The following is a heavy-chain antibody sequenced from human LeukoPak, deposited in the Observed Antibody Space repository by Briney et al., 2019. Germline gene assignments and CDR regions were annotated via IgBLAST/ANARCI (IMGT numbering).Heavy chain of an antibody. J-gene: IGHJ3*02. CDR2: INTNTGNP. CDR3: ARDERTMVRGVIITGYDAFDI. V-gene: IGHV7-4-1*02. CDR1: GYTFTSYD. Sequence: GASVKVSCKASGYTFTSYDINWVRQATGQGLEWMGWINTNTGNPTYAQGFTGRFVFSLDTSVSTAYLQISSLKAEDTAVYYCARDERTMVRGVIITGYDAFDIWGQGTMVTVSS. D-gene: IGHD3-10*01.